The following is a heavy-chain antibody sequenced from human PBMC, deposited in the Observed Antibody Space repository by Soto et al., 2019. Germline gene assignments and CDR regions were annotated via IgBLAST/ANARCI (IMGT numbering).Heavy chain of an antibody. CDR2: IYYSGST. J-gene: IGHJ6*02. CDR3: ARGEWEYQLLSHYYYYGMDV. Sequence: TLCLTCTVSGGSISIGGYYWGWIRPHPGKGREWIGYIYYSGSTYYNPSLKSRVTISVDTSKNHFSLKLSSVTAADTAVYYCARGEWEYQLLSHYYYYGMDVWGQGTTVTVSS. D-gene: IGHD2-2*01. CDR1: GGSISIGGYY. V-gene: IGHV4-31*03.